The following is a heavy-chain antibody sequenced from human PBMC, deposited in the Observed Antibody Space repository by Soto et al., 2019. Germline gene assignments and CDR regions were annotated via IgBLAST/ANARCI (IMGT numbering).Heavy chain of an antibody. D-gene: IGHD6-6*01. CDR1: GDSISSCYY. J-gene: IGHJ5*02. CDR2: IYYSGST. CDR3: ARHRARNWFDP. V-gene: IGHV4-38-2*01. Sequence: SETLSLTCAVSGDSISSCYYWALIRQPPGKGQEWIGSIYYSGSTYYNPSLKSRVTISVDTSKNQFSLKLSSVTAADTAVFYCARHRARNWFDPWGQGTLVTVSS.